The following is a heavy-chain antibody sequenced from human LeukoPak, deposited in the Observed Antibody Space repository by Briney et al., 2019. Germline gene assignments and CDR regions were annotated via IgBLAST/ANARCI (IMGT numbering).Heavy chain of an antibody. Sequence: GGSLRLSCAASGFTFSSYAMSWVRQAPGKGLEWVSAISGSGGSTYYADSVQGRFTISRDNAKNSLYLQMDSLRAEDTAVYYCASGGTWYTDYWGQGTLVTVSS. V-gene: IGHV3-23*01. J-gene: IGHJ4*02. CDR2: ISGSGGST. D-gene: IGHD6-13*01. CDR3: ASGGTWYTDY. CDR1: GFTFSSYA.